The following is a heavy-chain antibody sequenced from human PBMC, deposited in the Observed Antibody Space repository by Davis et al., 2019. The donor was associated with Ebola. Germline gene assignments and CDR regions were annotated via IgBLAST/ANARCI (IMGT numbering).Heavy chain of an antibody. CDR1: GFSFSNYV. CDR2: ISGGGGST. Sequence: GGSLRLSCAASGFSFSNYVMGWVRQAPGKGLEWASLISGGGGSTYYADSMKGRFTISRDNSKNTLYLQMNSLRAEDTAVYYCAKVAVKGNWFDSWGQGTLVTVSS. CDR3: AKVAVKGNWFDS. D-gene: IGHD3-10*01. V-gene: IGHV3-23*01. J-gene: IGHJ5*01.